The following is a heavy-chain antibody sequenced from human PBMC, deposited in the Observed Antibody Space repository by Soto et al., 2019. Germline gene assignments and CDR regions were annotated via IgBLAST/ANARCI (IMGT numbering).Heavy chain of an antibody. CDR3: ASYYYDSSGPSYYYYYGMDV. V-gene: IGHV4-4*02. CDR1: GGSISSSNW. J-gene: IGHJ6*02. Sequence: SETLSLTCAVSGGSISSSNWWSWVRQPPGKGLEWIGEIYHSGSTNYNPSLKSRVTISVDKSKNQFSLKLSSVTAADTAVYYCASYYYDSSGPSYYYYYGMDVWGQGTTVTVSS. CDR2: IYHSGST. D-gene: IGHD3-22*01.